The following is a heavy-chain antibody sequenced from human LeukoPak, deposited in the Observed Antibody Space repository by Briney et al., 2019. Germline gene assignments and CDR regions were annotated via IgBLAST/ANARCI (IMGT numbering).Heavy chain of an antibody. Sequence: GGSLRLSCAASGFTFSSYGMSWVRQAPGKGLEWVSSISTSSTYIYYADSVKGRFTISRDDAKNSLYLQMNSLRAEDTAVYYCARDYHDILTGYSPTPDYWGQGTLVTVSS. D-gene: IGHD3-9*01. V-gene: IGHV3-21*01. J-gene: IGHJ4*02. CDR2: ISTSSTYI. CDR3: ARDYHDILTGYSPTPDY. CDR1: GFTFSSYG.